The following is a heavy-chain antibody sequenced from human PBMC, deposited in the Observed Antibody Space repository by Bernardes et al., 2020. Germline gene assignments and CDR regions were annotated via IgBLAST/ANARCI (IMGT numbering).Heavy chain of an antibody. CDR3: ARGNWNDAGWFDP. D-gene: IGHD1-1*01. CDR1: GGSISSYY. V-gene: IGHV4-59*12. Sequence: SDTLSLTCTVSGGSISSYYWSWIRQPPGKGLEWIGYVSYSGSTNSNPSLKSRVTISVDTSKNQFSLKLNSVTAADTAVYYCARGNWNDAGWFDPWGQGSLVTVSS. J-gene: IGHJ5*02. CDR2: VSYSGST.